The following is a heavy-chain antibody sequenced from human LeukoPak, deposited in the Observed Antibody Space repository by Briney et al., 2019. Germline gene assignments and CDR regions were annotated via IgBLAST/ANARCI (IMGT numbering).Heavy chain of an antibody. J-gene: IGHJ4*02. Sequence: GGSLRLSCAASGFTFSSYGMHWVRQAPGKGLEWVAFIRYDGSNKYYADSVKGRFTISRDNSKNTLYLQMNSLRAEDTAVYYCAKGKVYSGYDWGYYFDYWGQGTLVTVSS. V-gene: IGHV3-30*02. CDR3: AKGKVYSGYDWGYYFDY. CDR2: IRYDGSNK. CDR1: GFTFSSYG. D-gene: IGHD5-12*01.